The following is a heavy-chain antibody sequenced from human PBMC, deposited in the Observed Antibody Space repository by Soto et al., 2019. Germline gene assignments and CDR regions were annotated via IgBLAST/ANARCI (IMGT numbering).Heavy chain of an antibody. CDR3: ASSPTYYSDSSGPKFDY. CDR2: IYYSGST. Sequence: QVQLQESGPGLVKPSQTLSLTCTVSGGSISSGDYYWSWIRQPPGKGLEWIGYIYYSGSTYYNPSLKSRVTISVDTSTTQFSLKLSSVTAADTAVYYCASSPTYYSDSSGPKFDYWGQGTLVTVSS. D-gene: IGHD3-22*01. V-gene: IGHV4-30-4*01. J-gene: IGHJ4*02. CDR1: GGSISSGDYY.